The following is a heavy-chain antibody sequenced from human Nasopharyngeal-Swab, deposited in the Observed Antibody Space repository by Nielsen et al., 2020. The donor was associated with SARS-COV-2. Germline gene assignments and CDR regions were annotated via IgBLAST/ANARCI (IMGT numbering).Heavy chain of an antibody. CDR3: ARRPYDSSGYLFDL. D-gene: IGHD3-22*01. Sequence: ASVKVSCKASGYTFTGHYMHWVRQAPGQGLEWMGRINPNSGGTNYAQKFQGRVTMTRAASISTAYMELSRLRSDDTAVYYCARRPYDSSGYLFDLWGRGTLVTVSS. J-gene: IGHJ2*01. CDR2: INPNSGGT. V-gene: IGHV1-2*06. CDR1: GYTFTGHY.